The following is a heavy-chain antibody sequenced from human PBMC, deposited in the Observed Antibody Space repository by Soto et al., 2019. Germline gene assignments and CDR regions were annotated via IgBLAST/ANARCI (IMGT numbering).Heavy chain of an antibody. Sequence: ASVKVSCKASGYTLTSYAIHWVRQAPGQRLEWMGWINAGNGNTKYSQKFQGRVTITRDTSASTAYMELSSLRSEDTAVYYCARAWVVVTAPDYWGQGTLVTVSS. CDR1: GYTLTSYA. V-gene: IGHV1-3*01. CDR3: ARAWVVVTAPDY. CDR2: INAGNGNT. J-gene: IGHJ4*02. D-gene: IGHD2-21*02.